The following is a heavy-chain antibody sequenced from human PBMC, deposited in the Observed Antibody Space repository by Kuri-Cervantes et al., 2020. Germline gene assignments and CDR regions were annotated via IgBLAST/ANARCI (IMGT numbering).Heavy chain of an antibody. CDR2: ISYDGSNK. D-gene: IGHD6-13*01. Sequence: GESLKISCAGSGFTFINYAIHWVRQAPAKGLEWVAVISYDGSNKYYADSVKGRFTISRDNSKNTLYLQMNSLRVEDTAIYYCAIAPGYFLGHRGQGTLVTVSS. CDR3: AIAPGYFLGH. V-gene: IGHV3-30-3*01. J-gene: IGHJ4*02. CDR1: GFTFINYA.